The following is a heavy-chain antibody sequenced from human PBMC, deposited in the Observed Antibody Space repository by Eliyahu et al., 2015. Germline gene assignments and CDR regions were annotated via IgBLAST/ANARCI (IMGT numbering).Heavy chain of an antibody. CDR2: IYYSGST. V-gene: IGHV4-31*03. Sequence: QVQLQESGPGLVKPSQTLSLTCTVPGGSISSGCYYWSWIRQHPGKGLEWIGYIYYSGSTYYNPSLKSRVTISVDTSKNQFSLKLSSVTAADTAVYYCARDRNKAVAVGSAAFDIWGQGTMVTVSS. J-gene: IGHJ3*02. CDR1: GGSISSGCYY. D-gene: IGHD6-19*01. CDR3: ARDRNKAVAVGSAAFDI.